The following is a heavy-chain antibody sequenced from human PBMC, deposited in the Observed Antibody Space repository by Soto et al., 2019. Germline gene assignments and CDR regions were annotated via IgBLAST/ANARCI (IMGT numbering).Heavy chain of an antibody. Sequence: QVQLQESGPGLVKPSETLSLTCTVSGGSISSYYWSWIRQPAGKELEWIGRIYTSGSTNYNPSLKSRVTMSVDTSKNQFSLTLSSGTAADTAVYYCARDEFRWVATSSDYYYGMDVWGQGTTVTVSS. CDR2: IYTSGST. CDR1: GGSISSYY. D-gene: IGHD5-12*01. J-gene: IGHJ6*02. CDR3: ARDEFRWVATSSDYYYGMDV. V-gene: IGHV4-4*07.